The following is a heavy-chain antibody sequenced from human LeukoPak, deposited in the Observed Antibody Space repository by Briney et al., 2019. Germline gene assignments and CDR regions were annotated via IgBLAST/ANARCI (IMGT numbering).Heavy chain of an antibody. V-gene: IGHV3-33*01. D-gene: IGHD1-20*01. CDR3: ARDRYNWNDRPDYYFDY. CDR2: IWYDGSNK. Sequence: GGSLRLSCAASGFTFSSYGMPWVRQAPGKGLEWVAVIWYDGSNKYYADSVKGRFTISRDNSKNTLYLQMNSLRAEDTAVYYCARDRYNWNDRPDYYFDYWGQGTLVTVSS. CDR1: GFTFSSYG. J-gene: IGHJ4*02.